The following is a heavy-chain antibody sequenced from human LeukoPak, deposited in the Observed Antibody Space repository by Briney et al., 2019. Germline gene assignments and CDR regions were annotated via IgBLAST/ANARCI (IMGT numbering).Heavy chain of an antibody. CDR3: ARCSYSSSWYFDY. CDR2: ISSSGSTI. D-gene: IGHD6-13*01. V-gene: IGHV3-11*01. J-gene: IGHJ4*02. Sequence: GGSLRLSCAASGFTFSDYYMSWIRQAPGKGLEWVSYISSSGSTIYYADSVEGRFTISRDNAKNSLYLQMNSLRAEDTAVYYCARCSYSSSWYFDYWGQGTLVTVSS. CDR1: GFTFSDYY.